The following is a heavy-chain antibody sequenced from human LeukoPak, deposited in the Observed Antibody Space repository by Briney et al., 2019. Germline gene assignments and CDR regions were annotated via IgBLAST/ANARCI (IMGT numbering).Heavy chain of an antibody. J-gene: IGHJ4*02. CDR2: IYYSGST. CDR1: GGSISSYY. D-gene: IGHD3-10*01. CDR3: ARHGDFGGFGELFREYYFDY. V-gene: IGHV4-59*08. Sequence: SETLSLTCTVSGGSISSYYWSWIRQPPGKGLEWIGYIYYSGSTNYNPSLKSRVTISVDTSKNQFSLKLSSVTAADTAVYYCARHGDFGGFGELFREYYFDYWGQGTLVTVSS.